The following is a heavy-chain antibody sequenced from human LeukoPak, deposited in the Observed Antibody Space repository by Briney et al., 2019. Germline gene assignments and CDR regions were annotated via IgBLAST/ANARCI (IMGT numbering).Heavy chain of an antibody. J-gene: IGHJ4*02. V-gene: IGHV4-4*08. Sequence: SETLSLTCTVSGGSISSYYWNWIRQPPGKGLEWIGYIYTSGSTNYNPSLKSRVTISVDTSKNQFSLKLSSVTAADTAVYYCARRTWEVYYFDFWGQGTLVTVSS. D-gene: IGHD1-26*01. CDR1: GGSISSYY. CDR2: IYTSGST. CDR3: ARRTWEVYYFDF.